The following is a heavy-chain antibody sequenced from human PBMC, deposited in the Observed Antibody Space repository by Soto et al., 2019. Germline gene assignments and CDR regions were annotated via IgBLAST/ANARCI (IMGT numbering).Heavy chain of an antibody. J-gene: IGHJ6*02. D-gene: IGHD2-21*01. CDR2: ISSDGTIS. V-gene: IGHV3-74*01. CDR3: ARLSGDHSGFFSYGMDA. CDR1: VFTFDTYW. Sequence: GALRLSCASSVFTFDTYWMNWVRQSPGNGPEWLSGISSDGTISSYADSVKGRFTISRDNARNTLSLQMNSLRADDTAVYYCARLSGDHSGFFSYGMDAWGQGTTVTVSS.